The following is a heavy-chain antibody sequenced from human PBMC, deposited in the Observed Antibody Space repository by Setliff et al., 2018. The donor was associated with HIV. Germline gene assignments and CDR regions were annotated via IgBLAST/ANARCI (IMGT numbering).Heavy chain of an antibody. CDR2: ISGSAGST. CDR3: ARDTMWAFDI. CDR1: GFTFSSFA. Sequence: GGSLRLSCAASGFTFSSFAMTWVRQAPGKGLEWVSSISGSAGSTYYADSVKGRFTISRDNSKNTLYLQMNSLRAEDTAVYYCARDTMWAFDIWGQGTLVTVSS. J-gene: IGHJ3*02. D-gene: IGHD3-10*02. V-gene: IGHV3-23*01.